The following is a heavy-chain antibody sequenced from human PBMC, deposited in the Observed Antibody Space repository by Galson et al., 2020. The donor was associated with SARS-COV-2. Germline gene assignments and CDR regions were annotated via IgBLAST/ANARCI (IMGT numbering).Heavy chain of an antibody. CDR2: NRNKENSYTT. D-gene: IGHD1-26*01. J-gene: IGHJ4*02. CDR3: STNLGANVGGGF. CDR1: GFIFSDHY. V-gene: IGHV3-72*01. Sequence: TGGSLRLSCAASGFIFSDHYMEWVRQAPGKGLEWVGRNRNKENSYTTEYAPSVKGRFTISRDNSKNLLYLQMNSLKSEDTAMYYCSTNLGANVGGGFWGLGTLVTVSS.